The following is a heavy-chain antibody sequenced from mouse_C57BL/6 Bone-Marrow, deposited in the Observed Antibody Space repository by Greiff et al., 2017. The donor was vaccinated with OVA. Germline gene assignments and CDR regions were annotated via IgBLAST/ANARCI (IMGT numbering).Heavy chain of an antibody. CDR3: ARDTVVATDWYFDV. D-gene: IGHD1-1*01. V-gene: IGHV1-39*01. Sequence: VQLQQSGPELVKPGASVKISCKASGYSFTDYNMNWVKQSNGTSLEWIGVINPNYGTTSYNQKFKGKATLTVDQSSSTSYMQLNSLTSEDSAVYYCARDTVVATDWYFDVWGTGTTVTVSS. CDR2: INPNYGTT. CDR1: GYSFTDYN. J-gene: IGHJ1*03.